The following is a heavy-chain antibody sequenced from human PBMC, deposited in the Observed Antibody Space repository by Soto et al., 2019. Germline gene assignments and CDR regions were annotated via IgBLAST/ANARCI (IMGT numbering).Heavy chain of an antibody. J-gene: IGHJ4*02. Sequence: GGSLRLSCAASGFTFSSYGMHWVRQAPGKGLEWVAVIWYDGSNKYYADSVKGRFTISRDNSKNTLYLQMNSLRAEDTAVYYCARSLSKATINPLGYWGQGTLVTVSS. D-gene: IGHD5-12*01. CDR1: GFTFSSYG. CDR2: IWYDGSNK. V-gene: IGHV3-33*01. CDR3: ARSLSKATINPLGY.